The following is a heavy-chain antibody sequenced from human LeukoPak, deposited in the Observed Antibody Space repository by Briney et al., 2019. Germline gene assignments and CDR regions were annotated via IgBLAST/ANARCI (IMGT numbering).Heavy chain of an antibody. D-gene: IGHD6-13*01. V-gene: IGHV3-21*01. CDR1: GFTFSSYS. CDR3: ARDEANSSSWYYYYCMDV. J-gene: IGHJ6*03. Sequence: PGGSLRLSCAASGFTFSSYSMNWVRQAPGKGLEWVSSISSSSSYIYYADSVKGRFTISRDNAKNSLYLQMNSLRAEDTAVYYCARDEANSSSWYYYYCMDVWGKGTTVTVSS. CDR2: ISSSSSYI.